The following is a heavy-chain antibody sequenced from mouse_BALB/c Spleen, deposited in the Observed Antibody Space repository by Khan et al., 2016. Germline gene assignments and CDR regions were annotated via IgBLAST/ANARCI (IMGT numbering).Heavy chain of an antibody. CDR3: AREDEDYFDY. J-gene: IGHJ2*01. V-gene: IGHV3-2*02. CDR2: ISYSGST. Sequence: EVQLQESGPGLVKTSQSLSLTCTVTGYSITSDYAWNWIRQFPGNKLEWMGYISYSGSTSYNPSLKSRISITRDTSKNQFFLQLNSVTTEDTATYYCAREDEDYFDYWGQGTTLTVSS. CDR1: GYSITSDYA.